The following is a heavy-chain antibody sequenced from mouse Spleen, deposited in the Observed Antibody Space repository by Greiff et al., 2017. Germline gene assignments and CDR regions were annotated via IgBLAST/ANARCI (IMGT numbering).Heavy chain of an antibody. CDR3: ARNHGSSYEAMDY. CDR2: IDPENGNT. CDR1: GFNITDYY. V-gene: IGHV14-1*02. D-gene: IGHD1-1*01. Sequence: VQLQQSGAELVRPGALVKLSCKASGFNITDYYMHWVKQRPEQGLEWIGWIDPENGNTIYDPKFQGKASITADTSSNTAYLQLSSLTSEDTAVYYCARNHGSSYEAMDYWGQGTSVTVSS. J-gene: IGHJ4*01.